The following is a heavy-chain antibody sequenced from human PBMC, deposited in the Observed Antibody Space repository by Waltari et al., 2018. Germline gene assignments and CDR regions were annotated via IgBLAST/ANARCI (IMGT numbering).Heavy chain of an antibody. Sequence: EVLLVESGGGLVQPGGSLRLSCAASGFTFSDYSMNWVRQGPEKGLEWVAYISSSSSTTFYADSGEGRFSISRDNAKNSLYLQMNSLRDEDTAVYYCVRDRHGDYLRYFDSWGQGNLVTVSS. CDR2: ISSSSSTT. J-gene: IGHJ4*02. CDR1: GFTFSDYS. D-gene: IGHD4-17*01. CDR3: VRDRHGDYLRYFDS. V-gene: IGHV3-48*02.